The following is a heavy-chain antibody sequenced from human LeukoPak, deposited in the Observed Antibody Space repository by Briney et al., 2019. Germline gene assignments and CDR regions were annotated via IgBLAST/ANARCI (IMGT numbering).Heavy chain of an antibody. Sequence: ASVKVSCKASGYTFTSYGTSWVRQAPGQGLEWMGWISAYNGNTNYAQKLQGRVTMTTDTSTSTAYMELRSLRSDDTAVYYCARHFVETGYCSGGSCYLVGPFDPWGQGTLVTVSS. CDR2: ISAYNGNT. CDR3: ARHFVETGYCSGGSCYLVGPFDP. D-gene: IGHD2-15*01. J-gene: IGHJ5*02. V-gene: IGHV1-18*01. CDR1: GYTFTSYG.